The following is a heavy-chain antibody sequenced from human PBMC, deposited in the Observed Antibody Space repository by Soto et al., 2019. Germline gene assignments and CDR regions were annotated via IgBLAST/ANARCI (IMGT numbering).Heavy chain of an antibody. Sequence: QVQLVQSGAEVKKPGSSVKVSCKASGGTFSSYAISWVRQAPGQGLEWMGGIIPIFGTANYAQKFQGRVTITADTSKSTAYMERSSLRSEDTAVYYCARQEEAILTGYSLGGYYYSGMDVWGQGTTVTVSS. J-gene: IGHJ6*02. CDR1: GGTFSSYA. V-gene: IGHV1-69*06. CDR2: IIPIFGTA. D-gene: IGHD3-9*01. CDR3: ARQEEAILTGYSLGGYYYSGMDV.